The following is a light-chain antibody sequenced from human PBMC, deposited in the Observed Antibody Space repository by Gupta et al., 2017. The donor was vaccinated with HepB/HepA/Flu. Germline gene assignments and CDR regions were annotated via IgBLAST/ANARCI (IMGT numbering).Light chain of an antibody. V-gene: IGLV1-36*01. CDR2: DED. CDR3: ETWDDRLKTVV. Sequence: QSVLTQPPSVSGAPRQRVTISCSGSNTNIGTYSVSWYQQLPGKPPNLLIYDEDLLPSGISDRFSGSKSGTSVSLAISGLQSEDEADYECETWDDRLKTVVFGGGTKLTVL. J-gene: IGLJ2*01. CDR1: NTNIGTYS.